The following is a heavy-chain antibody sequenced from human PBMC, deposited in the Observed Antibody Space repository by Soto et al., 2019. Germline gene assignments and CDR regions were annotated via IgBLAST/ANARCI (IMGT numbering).Heavy chain of an antibody. J-gene: IGHJ4*02. Sequence: SETLSLTCAVSGDSISNYYWSWIRQPPGKGLEWIGYIYYSGSTNYNPPLKSRVTMSVDTSKNQFSLKLSSVTAADTAVYYCARGGSTSWYGMFDYWGQGTLVTVSS. D-gene: IGHD6-13*01. CDR3: ARGGSTSWYGMFDY. CDR1: GDSISNYY. CDR2: IYYSGST. V-gene: IGHV4-59*01.